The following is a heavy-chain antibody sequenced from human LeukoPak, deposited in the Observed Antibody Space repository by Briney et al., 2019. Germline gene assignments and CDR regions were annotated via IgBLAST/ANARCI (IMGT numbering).Heavy chain of an antibody. CDR1: GGSISSYY. V-gene: IGHV4-59*08. D-gene: IGHD2-21*02. CDR2: IYYSGST. CDR3: ASIPYCGGDCYSDAFDI. Sequence: SGTLSLTCTVSGGSISSYYWSWIRQPPGKGLEWIGYIYYSGSTNYNPSLKSRVTISVDTSKNQFSLKLSSVTAADTAVYYCASIPYCGGDCYSDAFDIWGQGTMVTVSS. J-gene: IGHJ3*02.